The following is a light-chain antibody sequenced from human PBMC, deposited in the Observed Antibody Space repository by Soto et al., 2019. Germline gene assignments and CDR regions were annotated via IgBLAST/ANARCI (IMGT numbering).Light chain of an antibody. CDR2: STN. J-gene: IGLJ2*01. Sequence: QTVVTQEPSFSVSPGGTVTLTCGLTSGSVSTTYYPSWYQQTPGQAPRTLIYSTNIRSSGVPDRFSGSILGNKAALPITGAQADDESDYHCMLYMGGGLVVFGGGTKVTVL. CDR3: MLYMGGGLVV. CDR1: SGSVSTTYY. V-gene: IGLV8-61*01.